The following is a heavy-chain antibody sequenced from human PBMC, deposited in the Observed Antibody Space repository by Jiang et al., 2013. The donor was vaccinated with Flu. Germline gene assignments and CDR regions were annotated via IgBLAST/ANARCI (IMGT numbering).Heavy chain of an antibody. Sequence: GPGLVKPSETLSLTCTVSGGSISSSSYYWGWIRQPPGKGLEWIGSIYYSGSTYYNPSLKSRVTISVDTSKNQFSLKLSSVTAADTAVYYCARRYSGSYVPRVFDYWGQGTLVTVSS. J-gene: IGHJ4*02. CDR3: ARRYSGSYVPRVFDY. V-gene: IGHV4-39*01. D-gene: IGHD1-26*01. CDR1: GGSISSSSYY. CDR2: IYYSGST.